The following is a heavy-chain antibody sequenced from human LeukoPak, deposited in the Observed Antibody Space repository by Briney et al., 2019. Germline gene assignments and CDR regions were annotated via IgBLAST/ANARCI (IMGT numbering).Heavy chain of an antibody. CDR3: ARAVSYYDSSVYYYLRYFDY. V-gene: IGHV3-30-3*01. D-gene: IGHD3-22*01. CDR2: ISYDGSNK. J-gene: IGHJ4*02. Sequence: GGSLRLSCAASGFTFSSYAMHWVRQAPGKGLEWVAVISYDGSNKYYADSVKGRFTISRDNSKNTLYLQMNSLRAEDTAVYYCARAVSYYDSSVYYYLRYFDYWGQGTLVTVSS. CDR1: GFTFSSYA.